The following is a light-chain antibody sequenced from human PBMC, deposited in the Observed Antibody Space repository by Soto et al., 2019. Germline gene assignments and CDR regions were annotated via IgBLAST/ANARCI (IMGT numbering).Light chain of an antibody. CDR2: GAS. V-gene: IGKV1-5*01. CDR3: QLYDGY. CDR1: QNINNW. J-gene: IGKJ2*01. Sequence: DTQMTQSPSTLSASVGDTVTITCRARQNINNWLAWYQQKPEKVPKLLIYGASTLEDGVPSRFSGSRSVKEFTRTINILQPDDFSPYYGQLYDGYFGQGTKRDIK.